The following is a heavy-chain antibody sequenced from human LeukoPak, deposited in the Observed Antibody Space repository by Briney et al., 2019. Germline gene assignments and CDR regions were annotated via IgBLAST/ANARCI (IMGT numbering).Heavy chain of an antibody. Sequence: ASVTVSFKASGYTFTSYGISWGRQAPGQGLEWMGWNSAYSGNTNCAKTLQGRVTMTPYTSTSTAYMELRSLRSDDPAVYHCARSPSYQLLCHFDYWGQGTLVTVSS. D-gene: IGHD2-2*01. CDR1: GYTFTSYG. CDR3: ARSPSYQLLCHFDY. V-gene: IGHV1-18*01. CDR2: NSAYSGNT. J-gene: IGHJ4*02.